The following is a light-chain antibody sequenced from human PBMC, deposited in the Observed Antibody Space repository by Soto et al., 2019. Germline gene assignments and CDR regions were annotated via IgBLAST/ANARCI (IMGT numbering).Light chain of an antibody. CDR3: QQYGNSPIT. V-gene: IGKV3-20*01. CDR1: QSVFNNH. Sequence: EIVLTQSPGTPSLSPGERATLSCRASQSVFNNHIGWYQQKPGQAPRLLIYGTSSRATGIPDRFSGSGSGTDFTLTISRLEPEDFAVYYCQQYGNSPITFGQGTRLEIK. J-gene: IGKJ5*01. CDR2: GTS.